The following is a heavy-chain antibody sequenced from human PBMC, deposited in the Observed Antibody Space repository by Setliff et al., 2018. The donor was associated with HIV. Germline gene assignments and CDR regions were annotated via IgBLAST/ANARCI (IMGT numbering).Heavy chain of an antibody. CDR3: ARGGLGGYTYESPPAFLDI. Sequence: PSETLSLTRTVSGVSISSGSYYWSWIRQPAGKGLEWIGHIYTSGSTHSNPSLKSRLTISVDTSENQFSLKLSSVTAADTAVHYCARGGLGGYTYESPPAFLDIWGQGTMVTVS. D-gene: IGHD5-18*01. V-gene: IGHV4-61*09. J-gene: IGHJ3*02. CDR2: IYTSGST. CDR1: GVSISSGSYY.